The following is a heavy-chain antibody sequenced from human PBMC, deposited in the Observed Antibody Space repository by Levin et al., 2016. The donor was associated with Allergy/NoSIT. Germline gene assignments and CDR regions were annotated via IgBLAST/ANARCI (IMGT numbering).Heavy chain of an antibody. CDR2: IYYSGST. CDR1: GGSISSYY. V-gene: IGHV4-59*01. D-gene: IGHD5-12*01. CDR3: ARGVATITPSDYYMDV. Sequence: SETLSLTCTVSGGSISSYYWSWIRQPPGKGLEWIGYIYYSGSTNYNPSLKSRVTISVDTSKNQFSLKLSSVTAADTAVYYCARGVATITPSDYYMDVWGKGTTVTVSS. J-gene: IGHJ6*03.